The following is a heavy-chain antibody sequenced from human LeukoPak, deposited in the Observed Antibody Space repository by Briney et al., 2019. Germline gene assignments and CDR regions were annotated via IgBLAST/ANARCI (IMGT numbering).Heavy chain of an antibody. CDR2: ISYDGSNK. CDR1: GFTFNSYD. Sequence: GGSLRLSCAASGFTFNSYDMHGVRQAPGKGLEWVAVISYDGSNKYYADSVKGRFTISRDNSKNTLYLQMNSLRAEDTAVYYCASPLYGSSTSWDLEYWGQGTLVTVSS. J-gene: IGHJ4*02. CDR3: ASPLYGSSTSWDLEY. V-gene: IGHV3-30-3*01. D-gene: IGHD2-2*01.